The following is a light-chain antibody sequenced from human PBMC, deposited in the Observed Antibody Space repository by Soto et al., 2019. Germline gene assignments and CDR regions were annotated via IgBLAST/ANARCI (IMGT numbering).Light chain of an antibody. CDR3: LQYNNWPFT. Sequence: EIVMTQSPATLSVSPGERATLSCRASQSVSSNLAWYQQKPGQAPRLLIYGASTRATGLPARFSGSGPGTTLTLTISSLQSEDFAVYYCLQYNNWPFTFGPGTKVDIK. J-gene: IGKJ3*01. CDR1: QSVSSN. CDR2: GAS. V-gene: IGKV3-15*01.